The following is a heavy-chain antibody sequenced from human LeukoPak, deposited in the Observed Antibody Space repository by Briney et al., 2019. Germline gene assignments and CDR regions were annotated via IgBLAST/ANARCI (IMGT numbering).Heavy chain of an antibody. D-gene: IGHD2-15*01. V-gene: IGHV3-48*04. J-gene: IGHJ6*02. Sequence: GGFLRLSCAASGFTFSSYSMNWVRQAPGKGLEWVSYISSSSSTIYYADSVKGRFTISRDNAKNSLYLQMNSLRAEDTAVYYCARDCSGGSCYSGWGYYYGMDVWGQGTTVTVSS. CDR2: ISSSSSTI. CDR1: GFTFSSYS. CDR3: ARDCSGGSCYSGWGYYYGMDV.